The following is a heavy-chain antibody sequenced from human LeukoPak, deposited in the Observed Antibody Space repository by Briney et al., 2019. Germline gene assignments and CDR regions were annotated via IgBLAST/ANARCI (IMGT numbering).Heavy chain of an antibody. V-gene: IGHV3-30-3*01. J-gene: IGHJ4*02. Sequence: GRSLRLSCAASGFTFSSYAMHWVRQAPGKGLEWVAIISYDGGNKYYADSAKGRFTISRDNSKNTLYLQMNSLRVEDTAVYCCARGHDWDWNDPLDFWGQGTLVTVSS. CDR3: ARGHDWDWNDPLDF. CDR1: GFTFSSYA. D-gene: IGHD1-1*01. CDR2: ISYDGGNK.